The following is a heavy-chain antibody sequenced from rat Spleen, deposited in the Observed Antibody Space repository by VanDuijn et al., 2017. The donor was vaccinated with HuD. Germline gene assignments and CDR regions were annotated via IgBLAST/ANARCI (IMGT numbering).Heavy chain of an antibody. J-gene: IGHJ1*01. D-gene: IGHD5-1*01. Sequence: QVRLKESGPGLVQPSQTLSLTCTVSGFSLTAFHVHWVRQPPGKSLAWMGTIWAGGGEEYHWTGRLRLSISRDTSKSQVFLKMDSLQAEDTGTYYCARPNQLGGYWYLDFWGPGTMVTVSS. CDR1: GFSLTAFH. CDR3: ARPNQLGGYWYLDF. V-gene: IGHV2-30*01. CDR2: IWAGGGE.